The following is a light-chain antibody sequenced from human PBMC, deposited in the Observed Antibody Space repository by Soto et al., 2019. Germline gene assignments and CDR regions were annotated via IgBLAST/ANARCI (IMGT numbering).Light chain of an antibody. CDR1: QSVSGS. Sequence: EIVLTQSPATLSLSPGERATLSCRASQSVSGSLAWYQQKPGQAPRLLIYDASNRATGIPARFSGSGSGTDFTLTISSLEPEEFARYYCQQRSNWVYTFGQGTKLEIK. CDR2: DAS. J-gene: IGKJ2*01. CDR3: QQRSNWVYT. V-gene: IGKV3-11*01.